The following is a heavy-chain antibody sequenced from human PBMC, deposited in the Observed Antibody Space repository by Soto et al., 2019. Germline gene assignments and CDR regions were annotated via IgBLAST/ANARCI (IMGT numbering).Heavy chain of an antibody. CDR3: ARARTYYYDGHFDY. CDR1: GGSISSYS. CDR2: IYTSGST. D-gene: IGHD3-22*01. Sequence: PSETLSLTCTVSGGSISSYSWSWIRQPAGKGLEWIGRIYTSGSTNYNPSLKSRVTMSVDTSKNQFSLKLSSVTAADTAVYYGARARTYYYDGHFDYWGQGTLVTVSS. V-gene: IGHV4-4*07. J-gene: IGHJ4*02.